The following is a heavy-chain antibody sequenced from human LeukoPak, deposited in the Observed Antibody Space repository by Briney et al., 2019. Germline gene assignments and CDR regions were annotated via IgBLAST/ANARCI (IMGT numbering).Heavy chain of an antibody. D-gene: IGHD3-10*01. CDR3: AREGYYYGSGSYPDAFDI. J-gene: IGHJ3*02. CDR2: ISSSSSYI. V-gene: IGHV3-21*01. CDR1: GFTFSSYS. Sequence: GGSLRLSCAASGFTFSSYSMNWVRQAPEKGLEWVSSISSSSSYIYYADSVKGRFTISRDNAKNSLYLQMNSMRAEDTAVYYCAREGYYYGSGSYPDAFDIWGQGTMVTVSS.